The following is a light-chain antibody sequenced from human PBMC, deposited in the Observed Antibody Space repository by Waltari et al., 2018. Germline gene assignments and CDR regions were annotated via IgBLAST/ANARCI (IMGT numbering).Light chain of an antibody. CDR1: QSVSSN. V-gene: IGKV3-15*01. Sequence: LSVSPGERATLSCRASQSVSSNLAWYQQKPGQAPRLLIYGASTRATGIPARFSGSGSGTEFTLTISSLQSEDFAVYYCQQYNNWPPGTFGQGTKVEIK. J-gene: IGKJ1*01. CDR2: GAS. CDR3: QQYNNWPPGT.